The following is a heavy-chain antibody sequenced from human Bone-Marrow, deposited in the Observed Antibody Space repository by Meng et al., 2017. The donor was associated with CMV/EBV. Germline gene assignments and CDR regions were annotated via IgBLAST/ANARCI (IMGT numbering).Heavy chain of an antibody. CDR2: IYYSGST. CDR1: GGSISSSSYY. CDR3: AREWELLVNWFDP. Sequence: GSLSLSCTVSGGSISSSSYYWGWIRQPPGKGLEWIGSIYYSGSTYYNPSLKSRVTISVDTSKNQFSLKLSSVTAADTAVYYCAREWELLVNWFDPWGQGTLVTVSS. D-gene: IGHD1-26*01. J-gene: IGHJ5*02. V-gene: IGHV4-39*07.